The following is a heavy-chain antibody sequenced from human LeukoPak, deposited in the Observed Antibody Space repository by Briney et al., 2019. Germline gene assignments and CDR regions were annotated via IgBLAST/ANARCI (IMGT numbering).Heavy chain of an antibody. Sequence: GRSLRLSCAASGFTFSTYAMHWVRQAPGKGLEWMALIRSDGGNKYYTDSVKGRFTISRDNSKNTLYLQMNGLRVEDTAVYYCAKGLHSGNYLDALDIWGQGTMVTVFS. CDR3: AKGLHSGNYLDALDI. V-gene: IGHV3-30*02. J-gene: IGHJ3*02. CDR2: IRSDGGNK. CDR1: GFTFSTYA. D-gene: IGHD1-26*01.